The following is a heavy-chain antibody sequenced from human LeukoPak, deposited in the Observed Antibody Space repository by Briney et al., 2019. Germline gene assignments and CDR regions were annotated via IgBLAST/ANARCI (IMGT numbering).Heavy chain of an antibody. Sequence: SVKVSCKASGGTFSSYTISWVRQAPGQGLEWMGRIIPILGIANYAQKFQGRVTIAADKSTSTAYMELSSLRSEDTAVYYCARDYLANYYGSGEVDPWGQGTLVTVSS. V-gene: IGHV1-69*04. CDR1: GGTFSSYT. CDR2: IIPILGIA. J-gene: IGHJ5*02. D-gene: IGHD3-10*01. CDR3: ARDYLANYYGSGEVDP.